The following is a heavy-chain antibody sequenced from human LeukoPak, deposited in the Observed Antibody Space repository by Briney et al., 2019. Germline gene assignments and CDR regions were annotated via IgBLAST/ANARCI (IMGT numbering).Heavy chain of an antibody. CDR3: ASSSVKQLDY. D-gene: IGHD5/OR15-5a*01. J-gene: IGHJ4*02. CDR1: GYTFSNYG. CDR2: ISAYNGNT. V-gene: IGHV1-18*01. Sequence: ASVKVSCKASGYTFSNYGISWVRQAPGQGLEWMGWISAYNGNTKYAQKFQGRVTMTTDTSTSTAYMELRSLRADDTAVYYCASSSVKQLDYWGQGTLVTVSS.